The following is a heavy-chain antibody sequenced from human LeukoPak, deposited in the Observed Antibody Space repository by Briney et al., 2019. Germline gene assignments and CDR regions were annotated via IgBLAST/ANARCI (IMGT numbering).Heavy chain of an antibody. J-gene: IGHJ4*02. D-gene: IGHD2-2*02. V-gene: IGHV1-18*01. Sequence: APVKVSCKASGYTFTSYGISWVRQAPGQGLEWMGWISAYNGNTNYAQKLQGRVTMTTDTSTSTAYMELRSLRSDDTAVYYCAREEYCSSTSCYTGDYWGQGTLVTVSS. CDR3: AREEYCSSTSCYTGDY. CDR1: GYTFTSYG. CDR2: ISAYNGNT.